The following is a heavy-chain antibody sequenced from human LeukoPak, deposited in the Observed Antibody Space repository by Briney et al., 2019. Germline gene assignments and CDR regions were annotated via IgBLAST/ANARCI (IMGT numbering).Heavy chain of an antibody. Sequence: PRGSLRLSCAASGFSLSNHWMTWVRQAPGKGLEWVANINDDGSEKYYADSVKGRFTISRDNAKNSLYLQMNSLRADDTADYYCVRHGYSYGWDCWGQGTLVSVSS. J-gene: IGHJ4*02. V-gene: IGHV3-7*01. CDR3: VRHGYSYGWDC. D-gene: IGHD5-18*01. CDR1: GFSLSNHW. CDR2: INDDGSEK.